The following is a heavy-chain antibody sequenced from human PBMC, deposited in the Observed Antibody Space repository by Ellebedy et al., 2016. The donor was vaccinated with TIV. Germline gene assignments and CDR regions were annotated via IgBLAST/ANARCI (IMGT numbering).Heavy chain of an antibody. V-gene: IGHV3-48*01. CDR1: GFTFSNYS. CDR2: ISSSSSTI. D-gene: IGHD6-19*01. J-gene: IGHJ6*02. Sequence: GESLKISCAASGFTFSNYSMNWVRQAPGKGLEWISYISSSSSTIYYADSVKGRFTISRDNAKNSLYLQMNSLRAEDTAVYYCARDRISYSSGWLDYYYGMDVWGQGTTVTVSS. CDR3: ARDRISYSSGWLDYYYGMDV.